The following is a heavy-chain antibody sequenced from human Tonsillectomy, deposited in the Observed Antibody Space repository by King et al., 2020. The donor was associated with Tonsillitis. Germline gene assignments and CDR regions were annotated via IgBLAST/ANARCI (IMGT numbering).Heavy chain of an antibody. CDR3: ARDLMSGDWNDPLGYFDY. CDR2: ISYDGSNK. D-gene: IGHD1-1*01. CDR1: GFTFSNYA. V-gene: IGHV3-30*04. J-gene: IGHJ4*02. Sequence: VQLVESGGGVVQPGRSLRLSCAASGFTFSNYAMHWVRQAPGKGLEWVASISYDGSNKYYADAVQGRFTISRDKSKNKMYVQMNSLGAEDTAVYYCARDLMSGDWNDPLGYFDYWGQGTLVTVSS.